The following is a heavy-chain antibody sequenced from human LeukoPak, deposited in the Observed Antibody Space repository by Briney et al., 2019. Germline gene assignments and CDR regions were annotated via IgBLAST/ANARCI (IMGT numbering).Heavy chain of an antibody. V-gene: IGHV4-34*01. CDR2: INHSGST. CDR1: GGSFSGYY. J-gene: IGHJ4*02. CDR3: ARPRRQQPFPFDY. Sequence: SETLSLTCAVYGGSFSGYYWSWIRQPPGKGLEWIGEINHSGSTNYNPSLKSRVTISVDTSKNQFSLKLSSVTAADTAVYYCARPRRQQPFPFDYWGQGTLVTVSS. D-gene: IGHD6-13*01.